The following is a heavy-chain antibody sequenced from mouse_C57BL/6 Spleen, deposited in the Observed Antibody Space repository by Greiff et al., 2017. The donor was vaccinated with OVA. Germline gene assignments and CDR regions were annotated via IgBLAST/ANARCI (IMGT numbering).Heavy chain of an antibody. D-gene: IGHD2-10*01. J-gene: IGHJ3*01. CDR1: GFSFNTYA. Sequence: EVQVVESGGGLVQPKGSLKLSCAASGFSFNTYAMNWVRQAPGKGLEWVARIRSKSNNYATYYADSVKDRFTISRDDSESMLYLQMNNLITEDTARYYCVSYWWFAYWGQGTLVTVSA. CDR3: VSYWWFAY. V-gene: IGHV10-1*01. CDR2: IRSKSNNYAT.